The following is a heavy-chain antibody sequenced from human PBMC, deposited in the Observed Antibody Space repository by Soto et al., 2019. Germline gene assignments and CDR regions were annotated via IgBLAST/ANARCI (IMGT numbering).Heavy chain of an antibody. D-gene: IGHD6-19*01. J-gene: IGHJ5*02. Sequence: SETLSLTCGVSGGTIRSPDWWTWVRQPPGKGLEWIGEIFQSGSTNYTPSLESRVTISVDKSKNQFSLTLTSVTAADTAAYFCARGRGRYSSGWSWFDPRGQGILVTVS. CDR1: GGTIRSPDW. CDR3: ARGRGRYSSGWSWFDP. CDR2: IFQSGST. V-gene: IGHV4-4*02.